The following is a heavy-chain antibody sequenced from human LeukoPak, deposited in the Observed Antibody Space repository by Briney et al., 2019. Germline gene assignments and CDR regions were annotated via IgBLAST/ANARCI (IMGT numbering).Heavy chain of an antibody. V-gene: IGHV3-23*01. Sequence: PGGSLRLSCAASGFTFSSYAMSWVRQAPGKGLEWVLAISVSGGSTYYADSVKGRFTISRDNSKNTLYLQMNSLRAEDTAVYYCAKEKAWVKCLDYWGQGTLVTVSS. CDR1: GFTFSSYA. CDR3: AKEKAWVKCLDY. D-gene: IGHD5/OR15-5a*01. CDR2: ISVSGGST. J-gene: IGHJ4*02.